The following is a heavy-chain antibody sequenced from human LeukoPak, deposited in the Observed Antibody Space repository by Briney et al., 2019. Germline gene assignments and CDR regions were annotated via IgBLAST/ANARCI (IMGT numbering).Heavy chain of an antibody. V-gene: IGHV3-7*03. CDR2: IKQDGSEK. CDR3: ATSYDMGWLIGY. J-gene: IGHJ4*02. D-gene: IGHD3/OR15-3a*01. Sequence: GGSLRLSCAASGFTFGDTWMNWVRQVPGQGLEWVANIKQDGSEKFYVASVKGRFTISRGNGKSSLYLQMNSLRAEDTALYYCATSYDMGWLIGYWGQGTLVTVSS. CDR1: GFTFGDTW.